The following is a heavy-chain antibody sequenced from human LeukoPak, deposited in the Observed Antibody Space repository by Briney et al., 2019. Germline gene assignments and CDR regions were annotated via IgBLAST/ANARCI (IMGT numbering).Heavy chain of an antibody. CDR2: INPSGGST. J-gene: IGHJ4*02. Sequence: ASVKVSCKASGYTFTSYYMHWVRQAPGQGLEWMGIINPSGGSTSYAQKFQGRVTMTRDTSTSTVYMELSSLRSEDTAVYYCARVPPGGLVGTSWMDYWGQGTLVTVSS. CDR1: GYTFTSYY. CDR3: ARVPPGGLVGTSWMDY. V-gene: IGHV1-46*01. D-gene: IGHD1-26*01.